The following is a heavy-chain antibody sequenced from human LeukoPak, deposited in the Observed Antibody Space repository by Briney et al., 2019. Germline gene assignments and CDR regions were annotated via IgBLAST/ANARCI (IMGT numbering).Heavy chain of an antibody. D-gene: IGHD1-20*01. CDR3: ARDPPFIIGTTFFDY. J-gene: IGHJ4*02. V-gene: IGHV3-21*01. Sequence: GGSLILSCAASGFTFSSYSMNWVRQAPGKGLEWVSSISTSSTYIYYADSVKGRFTISRDNAMNSLYLQMNSLRAEDTAVYYCARDPPFIIGTTFFDYWGQGTLVTVSS. CDR1: GFTFSSYS. CDR2: ISTSSTYI.